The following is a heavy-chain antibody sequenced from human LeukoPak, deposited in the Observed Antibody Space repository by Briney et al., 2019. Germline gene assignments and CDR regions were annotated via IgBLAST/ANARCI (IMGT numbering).Heavy chain of an antibody. Sequence: APVKVSCKASGYTFTSYYMHWVRQAPGQGLEWMGIINPSGGSTSYAQKFQGRVTMTRDMSTSTVYMELSSLRSDDTAVYYCARRAVQLELFGYYYMDVWGKGTTVTVSS. D-gene: IGHD1-1*01. CDR2: INPSGGST. J-gene: IGHJ6*03. V-gene: IGHV1-46*01. CDR3: ARRAVQLELFGYYYMDV. CDR1: GYTFTSYY.